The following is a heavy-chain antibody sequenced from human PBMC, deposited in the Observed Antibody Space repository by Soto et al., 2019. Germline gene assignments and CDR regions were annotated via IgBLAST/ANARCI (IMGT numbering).Heavy chain of an antibody. CDR3: MRGRYGDY. CDR1: GYTFTSYG. CDR2: ISAHNGNT. Sequence: QVHLVQSGAEVKKPGASVKVSCKASGYTFTSYGITSVRQAPGQGLEWMGWISAHNGNTDYAQKLQGRVIVTRDTSTSTAYMELRSLISDDTAVYYSMRGRYGDYWGQGALVTVSS. V-gene: IGHV1-18*01. J-gene: IGHJ4*02. D-gene: IGHD1-1*01.